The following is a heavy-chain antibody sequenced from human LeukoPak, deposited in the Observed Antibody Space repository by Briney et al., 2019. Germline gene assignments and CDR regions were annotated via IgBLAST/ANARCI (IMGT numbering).Heavy chain of an antibody. Sequence: ASVKVSCKASGNTSSTHGVSWVRQAPGQGLEWMGWINHNSGGTNYAQKFQGRVTMTRDTSISTAYMELSRLRSDDTAVYYCARGEATTIEDWGQGTLVTVSP. D-gene: IGHD1-26*01. CDR3: ARGEATTIED. J-gene: IGHJ4*02. V-gene: IGHV1-2*02. CDR2: INHNSGGT. CDR1: GNTSSTHG.